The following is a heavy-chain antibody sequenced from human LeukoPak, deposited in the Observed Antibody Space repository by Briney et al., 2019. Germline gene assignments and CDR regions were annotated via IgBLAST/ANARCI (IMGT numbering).Heavy chain of an antibody. CDR3: ARGGDGSGYFDY. CDR2: IYYSGST. V-gene: IGHV4-59*01. D-gene: IGHD5-18*01. Sequence: SETLSLTCTVSGGSISSYYWSWIRQPPGKGLEWIGYIYYSGSTNYNPSLKSRVTISVDTSKNQFSLKLSSVTAADTAVYYCARGGDGSGYFDYWGQGTLVTVSS. CDR1: GGSISSYY. J-gene: IGHJ4*02.